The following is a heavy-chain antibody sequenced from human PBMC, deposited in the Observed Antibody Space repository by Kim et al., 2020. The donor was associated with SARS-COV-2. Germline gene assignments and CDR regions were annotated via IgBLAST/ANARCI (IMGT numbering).Heavy chain of an antibody. V-gene: IGHV4-59*01. D-gene: IGHD2-15*01. J-gene: IGHJ3*02. CDR2: MYYSWSK. CDR1: GGSIESFY. Sequence: SETLSLTCTVSGGSIESFYWTWIRQPPGKGLEWIGFMYYSWSKNYNPSLQSRVTMSKDTSKNQVSLKLTSVTAADTAIYYCARVRRSGPLRGTFDIWDRGTVVTVSS. CDR3: ARVRRSGPLRGTFDI.